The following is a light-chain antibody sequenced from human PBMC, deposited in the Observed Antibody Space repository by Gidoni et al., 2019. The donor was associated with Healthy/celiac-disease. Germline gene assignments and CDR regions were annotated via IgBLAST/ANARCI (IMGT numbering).Light chain of an antibody. Sequence: QSVVTQPPSVSGAPGQRVTISCTGSSSNIGAGYDVHWYQQLPGTGPKLLIYGNGNRPSGVPDRFSGSKSGTSASLAITGLQAEDEADYYCQSYDSSLSGYVFGTGTKVTVL. V-gene: IGLV1-40*01. J-gene: IGLJ1*01. CDR3: QSYDSSLSGYV. CDR1: SSNIGAGYD. CDR2: GNG.